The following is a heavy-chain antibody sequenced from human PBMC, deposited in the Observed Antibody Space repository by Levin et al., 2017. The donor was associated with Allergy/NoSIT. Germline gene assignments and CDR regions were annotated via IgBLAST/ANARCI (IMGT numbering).Heavy chain of an antibody. CDR1: GYTFTSYY. D-gene: IGHD1-26*01. Sequence: ASVKVSCKASGYTFTSYYMHWVRQAPGQGLEWMGIINPRGGSTTYAQKFQGRVTMTRDTSTSTVYMELSSLRSEDTAVYYCARVGSSYYSNWYFELWGRGTLLTVSS. CDR3: ARVGSSYYSNWYFEL. V-gene: IGHV1-46*01. CDR2: INPRGGST. J-gene: IGHJ2*01.